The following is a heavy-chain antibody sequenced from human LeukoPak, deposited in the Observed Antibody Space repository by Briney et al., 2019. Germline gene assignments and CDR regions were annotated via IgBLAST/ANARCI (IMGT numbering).Heavy chain of an antibody. CDR1: GDSISSFY. J-gene: IGHJ5*02. Sequence: SETLSLTCTVSGDSISSFYWTWIRQPPGKGLEWIGYIYYSGNTNYNPSLKSRVTISVDTPKNQFSLKLGSVIAADTAVYYCARVFGDGYRLGWFDPWGQGTLVTVSS. D-gene: IGHD5-24*01. CDR3: ARVFGDGYRLGWFDP. V-gene: IGHV4-59*01. CDR2: IYYSGNT.